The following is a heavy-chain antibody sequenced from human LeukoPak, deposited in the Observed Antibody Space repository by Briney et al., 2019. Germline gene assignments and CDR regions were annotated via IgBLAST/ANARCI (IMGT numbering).Heavy chain of an antibody. CDR3: ARGSHSGSYLFDY. J-gene: IGHJ4*02. CDR2: IIPIFGTA. V-gene: IGHV1-69*01. Sequence: SVNVSCKASGGTFSSYAISWVRQAPGQGLEWMGGIIPIFGTANYAQKFQGRVTITADDSTSTAYMELSSLRSEDTAVYYRARGSHSGSYLFDYWGQGTLVTVSS. CDR1: GGTFSSYA. D-gene: IGHD1-26*01.